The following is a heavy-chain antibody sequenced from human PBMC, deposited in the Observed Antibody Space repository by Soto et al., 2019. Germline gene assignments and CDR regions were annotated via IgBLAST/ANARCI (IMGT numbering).Heavy chain of an antibody. V-gene: IGHV4-34*01. J-gene: IGHJ4*02. CDR2: INQSGST. CDR1: GGSFSGYY. CDR3: ARGLNYVGY. D-gene: IGHD3-16*01. Sequence: PSETLSLTCAVYGGSFSGYYWRWLRQPPGKGLEWIGEINQSGSTNYNPSLKSRVTISIDTYKNQFSLKVSSVTAADTAVYYCARGLNYVGYWGQGTLVNVSS.